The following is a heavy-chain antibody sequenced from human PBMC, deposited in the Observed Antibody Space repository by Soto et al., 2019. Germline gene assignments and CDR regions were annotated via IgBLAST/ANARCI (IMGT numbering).Heavy chain of an antibody. CDR1: GFTFSSYA. J-gene: IGHJ6*02. Sequence: QVQLVESGGGVVQPGRSLSLSCAASGFTFSSYAMHWVRQAPGKGLEWVAVISYDGSNKYYADSVKGRFTISRDNSKNTLYLQMNSLRAEDTAVYYCAREATSYSNYPYYYYGMDVWGQGTTVTVSS. V-gene: IGHV3-30-3*01. D-gene: IGHD4-4*01. CDR3: AREATSYSNYPYYYYGMDV. CDR2: ISYDGSNK.